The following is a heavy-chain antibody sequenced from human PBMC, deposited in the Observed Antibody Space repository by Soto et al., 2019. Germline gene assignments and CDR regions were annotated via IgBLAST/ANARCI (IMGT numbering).Heavy chain of an antibody. D-gene: IGHD2-2*01. CDR2: IIPIFGTE. V-gene: IGHV1-69*01. Sequence: QVQLVQSGAEVKKPGSSVKVSCKVSSGTFSSHSINWVRQAPGQGPEWMGGIIPIFGTENYAQKFQGRVTITADESTSTAYIELSSLTSEDTALYYRSTSVHCSTTRCYYYYGMDVWGEGTTVIVSS. J-gene: IGHJ6*04. CDR1: SGTFSSHS. CDR3: STSVHCSTTRCYYYYGMDV.